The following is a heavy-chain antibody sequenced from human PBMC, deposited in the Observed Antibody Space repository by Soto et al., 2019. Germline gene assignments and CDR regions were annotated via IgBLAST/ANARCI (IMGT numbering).Heavy chain of an antibody. D-gene: IGHD3-10*01. CDR1: GGSFSGYY. CDR3: ARIHYGSGSYYYYYYYGMDV. Sequence: SETLSLTCAVYGGSFSGYYWSWIRQPPGKGLEWIGEINHSGSTNYNPSLKSRVTISVDTSKNQFSLKLSSVTAADTAVYYCARIHYGSGSYYYYYYYGMDVWGQGTTVTVSS. CDR2: INHSGST. J-gene: IGHJ6*02. V-gene: IGHV4-34*01.